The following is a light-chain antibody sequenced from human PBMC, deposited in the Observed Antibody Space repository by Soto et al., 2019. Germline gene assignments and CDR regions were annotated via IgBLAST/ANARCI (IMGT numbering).Light chain of an antibody. J-gene: IGLJ2*01. CDR2: DVS. V-gene: IGLV2-14*01. CDR1: SSDVGGYNY. Sequence: QSALTQPASVSGSPGQSITISCTGTSSDVGGYNYVSWYQQHPGKAPKLMIYDVSNRPSGVSNRFSGSKSGNTASLTISGLQAEDEADHDCSSYTSSSTLRVFGGGTKLTVL. CDR3: SSYTSSSTLRV.